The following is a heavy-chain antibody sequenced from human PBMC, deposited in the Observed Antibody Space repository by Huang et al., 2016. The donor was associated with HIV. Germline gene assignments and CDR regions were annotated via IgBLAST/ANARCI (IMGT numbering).Heavy chain of an antibody. J-gene: IGHJ4*02. CDR3: ARHFGSWSGYFDS. Sequence: QLQLQESGPGLVRPSETLSLICTVSGGSITDSNYYWGWIRQPPGKGLEGSGRIYYRGDTDYNPSLNSRVTMAVDTSKNRFSLDIRSVAVADTAIYYCARHFGSWSGYFDSWGQGTLVPVSS. D-gene: IGHD3-10*01. CDR1: GGSITDSNYY. V-gene: IGHV4-39*01. CDR2: IYYRGDT.